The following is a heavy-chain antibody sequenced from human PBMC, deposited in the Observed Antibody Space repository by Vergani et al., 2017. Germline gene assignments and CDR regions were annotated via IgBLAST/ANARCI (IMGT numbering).Heavy chain of an antibody. CDR1: GGSISSYY. Sequence: QVQLQESGPGLVKPSETLSLTCTVSGGSISSYYWSWIRQPAGKGLEWVGRIYNSGSTNYNPSLKSRVTMSVDTSKNQFSLKLSSVTAADTAVYYCARGKSPLYSSSLIEPVYYYFFMDVWSEETTVTVSS. J-gene: IGHJ6*03. D-gene: IGHD6-13*01. CDR3: ARGKSPLYSSSLIEPVYYYFFMDV. CDR2: IYNSGST. V-gene: IGHV4-4*07.